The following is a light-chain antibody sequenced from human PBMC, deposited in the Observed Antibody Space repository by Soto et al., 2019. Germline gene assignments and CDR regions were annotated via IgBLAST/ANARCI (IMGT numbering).Light chain of an antibody. Sequence: QSVLTQPPSASGTPGQRVTISCSGSTSNIGSNSVNWYQQLPGTAPKLLIYTNNQRPSGFPDRFSGSKSGTSASLAISGLQSDDEADYYCASWDDSLNVVVFGGGTKLTVL. CDR2: TNN. CDR1: TSNIGSNS. V-gene: IGLV1-44*01. CDR3: ASWDDSLNVVV. J-gene: IGLJ2*01.